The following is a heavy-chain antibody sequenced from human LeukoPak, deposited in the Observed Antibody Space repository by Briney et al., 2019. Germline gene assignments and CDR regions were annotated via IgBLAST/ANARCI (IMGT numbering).Heavy chain of an antibody. CDR3: ARPTYYDILTGYYLDAFDI. D-gene: IGHD3-9*01. V-gene: IGHV4-4*07. CDR1: GGSLRSYY. Sequence: SETLSLTYTVSGGSLRSYYWSWIRQPAGKGLEWVGRIYTSGSTNYNPSLKSRVTMSVDMSKNQLSLKLSSVTAADTAVYYCARPTYYDILTGYYLDAFDIWGQGTMVTVSS. CDR2: IYTSGST. J-gene: IGHJ3*02.